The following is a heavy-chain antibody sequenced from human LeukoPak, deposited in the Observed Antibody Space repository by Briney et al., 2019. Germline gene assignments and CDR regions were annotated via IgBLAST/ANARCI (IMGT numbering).Heavy chain of an antibody. D-gene: IGHD3-22*01. V-gene: IGHV3-21*01. CDR1: GFTFNNYS. CDR3: ARGAGRSGYDY. J-gene: IGHJ4*02. Sequence: PGGSLRLSCVASGFTFNNYSMNWVRQAPGKGLEWVSSISSRSTYIYYADSLKGRFTISRDNAKNSLYLQMNSLRGEDTAVYYCARGAGRSGYDYWGQGTLVTVAS. CDR2: ISSRSTYI.